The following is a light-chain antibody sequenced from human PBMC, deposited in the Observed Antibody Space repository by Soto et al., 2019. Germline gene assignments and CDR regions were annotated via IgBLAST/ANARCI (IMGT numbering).Light chain of an antibody. CDR2: AAS. CDR1: QSISIY. V-gene: IGKV1-39*01. Sequence: DIQMTQSPSSLSASVGNRVTITCRASQSISIYLNWNQQKPGKAPKLLIYAASSLQSGVPSRFSGSGSGTDFTLTISSLQPEDFATYYCQQSYSTPWTFGQGTKVEIK. J-gene: IGKJ1*01. CDR3: QQSYSTPWT.